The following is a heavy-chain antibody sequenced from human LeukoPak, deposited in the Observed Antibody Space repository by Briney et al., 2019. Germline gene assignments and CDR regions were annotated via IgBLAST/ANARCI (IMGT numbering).Heavy chain of an antibody. CDR3: ARPSSGSHGDGAFDI. CDR2: IYPGDSDT. D-gene: IGHD1-26*01. J-gene: IGHJ3*02. V-gene: IGHV5-51*01. Sequence: GESLEISFKGSWYRFTSYWIGWGRPVPGKGLEWMGIIYPGDSDTRYSPSFQGQVTISADKSISTAYLQWSSLKASDTAMYYCARPSSGSHGDGAFDIWGQGTMVTVSS. CDR1: WYRFTSYW.